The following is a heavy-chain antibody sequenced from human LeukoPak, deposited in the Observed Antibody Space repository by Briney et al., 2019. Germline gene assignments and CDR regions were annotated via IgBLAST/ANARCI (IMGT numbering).Heavy chain of an antibody. CDR1: GFTFSSYG. V-gene: IGHV3-23*01. J-gene: IGHJ4*02. Sequence: GGSLRLSCAAPGFTFSSYGMSWVRQAPGKGLEWVSAISGSGGSTYYADSVKGRFTISRDNSKNTLYLQMNSLRAEDTAVYYCAKDPASSGWYFSTSYPDYWGQGTLVTVSS. CDR3: AKDPASSGWYFSTSYPDY. CDR2: ISGSGGST. D-gene: IGHD6-19*01.